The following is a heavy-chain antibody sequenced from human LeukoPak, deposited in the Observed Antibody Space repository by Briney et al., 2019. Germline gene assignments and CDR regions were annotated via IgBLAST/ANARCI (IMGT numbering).Heavy chain of an antibody. V-gene: IGHV1-24*01. CDR3: ATFAYDSSGYYYFDY. CDR1: GYTLTELS. D-gene: IGHD3-22*01. CDR2: FDPEDGET. Sequence: GASVKVSCKVSGYTLTELSMHWVRQAPGKGLEWMGGFDPEDGETIYAQKFQGRVTMTEDTSTDTAYMELSSLRSEDTAVYYCATFAYDSSGYYYFDYWGQGTLVTVSS. J-gene: IGHJ4*02.